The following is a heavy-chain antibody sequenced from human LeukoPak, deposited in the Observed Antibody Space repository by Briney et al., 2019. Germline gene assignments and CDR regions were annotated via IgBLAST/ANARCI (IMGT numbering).Heavy chain of an antibody. CDR1: GFTFSSYG. CDR2: IWYDGSNK. V-gene: IGHV3-33*01. J-gene: IGHJ4*02. Sequence: GSLRLSCAASGFTFSSYGMHWVRQAPGKGLEWVAVIWYDGSNKYYADSVKGRFTISRDNSKNTLYLQMNSLRAEDTAVYYCARGARYCSGGSCRKGFDYWGQGTLVAVSS. D-gene: IGHD2-15*01. CDR3: ARGARYCSGGSCRKGFDY.